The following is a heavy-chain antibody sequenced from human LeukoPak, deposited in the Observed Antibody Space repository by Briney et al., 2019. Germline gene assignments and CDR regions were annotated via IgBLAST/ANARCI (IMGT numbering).Heavy chain of an antibody. CDR2: ISSSSSYI. V-gene: IGHV3-21*01. D-gene: IGHD2-21*02. J-gene: IGHJ4*02. CDR1: GFTFSSYS. Sequence: GGSLRLSCAASGFTFSSYSMNWVRQAPGKGLEWVSSISSSSSYIYYADSVKGRFTISRDNAKNSLYLQMNSLRAEDTAVYYCARDGCGGDCYFDYWGQGTLVTVFS. CDR3: ARDGCGGDCYFDY.